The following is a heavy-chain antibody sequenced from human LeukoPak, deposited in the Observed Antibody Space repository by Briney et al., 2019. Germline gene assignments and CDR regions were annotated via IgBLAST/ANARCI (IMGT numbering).Heavy chain of an antibody. D-gene: IGHD4-17*01. CDR2: IYYSGGT. CDR3: ARCLSQYGDIDY. Sequence: SETLSLTCTVSGGSISSGGYYWSWIRQHPGKGLEWIGYIYYSGGTYYNPSLKSRVTISVDTSKNQFSLKLSSVTAAGTAVYYCARCLSQYGDIDYWGQGTLVTVSS. CDR1: GGSISSGGYY. V-gene: IGHV4-31*03. J-gene: IGHJ4*02.